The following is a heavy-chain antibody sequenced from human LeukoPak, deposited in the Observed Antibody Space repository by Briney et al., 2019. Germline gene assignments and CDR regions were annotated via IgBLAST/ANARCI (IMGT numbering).Heavy chain of an antibody. D-gene: IGHD5-18*01. CDR2: ISGSGGTT. CDR3: AKERSGYIPFDY. J-gene: IGHJ4*02. Sequence: GGSLRLSCAASGFAFSNFAMSWVRQTPGKGLEWASEISGSGGTTYYADSVKGRFTISRDNSKNTLDLQMDSLRAEDTAVYYCAKERSGYIPFDYWGQGILVAVSS. V-gene: IGHV3-23*01. CDR1: GFAFSNFA.